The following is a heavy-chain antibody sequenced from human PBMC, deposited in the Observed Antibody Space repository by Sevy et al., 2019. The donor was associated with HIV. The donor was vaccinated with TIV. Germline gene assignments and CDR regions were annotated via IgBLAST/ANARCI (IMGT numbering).Heavy chain of an antibody. J-gene: IGHJ6*02. Sequence: GGSLRLSCAASGFTFSSYWMHWVRQAPGKGLVWVSRINSDGSSTSYADSVKGRFTITRDNAKNTLYLQMNSLRAEDTAVYYCARYLGWTYYYGMDVWGQGTTVTVSS. V-gene: IGHV3-74*01. CDR3: ARYLGWTYYYGMDV. D-gene: IGHD3-3*01. CDR2: INSDGSST. CDR1: GFTFSSYW.